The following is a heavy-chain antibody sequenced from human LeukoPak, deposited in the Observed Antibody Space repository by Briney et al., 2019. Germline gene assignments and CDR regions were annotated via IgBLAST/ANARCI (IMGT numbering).Heavy chain of an antibody. V-gene: IGHV4-59*01. CDR1: GGAISTYY. Sequence: SETLSLTCTVSGGAISTYYWNWIRQPPGKGLEWIGYIYYNGITNYNPSLKSRVTISLDTSKTQFSLSLSSVTAADTAVYYCAIAHTRGGANSLDFWGQGTLVTVSS. CDR2: IYYNGIT. J-gene: IGHJ4*02. CDR3: AIAHTRGGANSLDF. D-gene: IGHD4-23*01.